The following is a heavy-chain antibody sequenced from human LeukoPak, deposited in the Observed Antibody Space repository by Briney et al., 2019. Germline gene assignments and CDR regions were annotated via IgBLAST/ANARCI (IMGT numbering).Heavy chain of an antibody. V-gene: IGHV3-73*01. J-gene: IGHJ5*02. Sequence: GGSLRLSCVAAGFTFSDSAIHCVRQSSGKWLEWIGHMDKETNLYATALAASVKGRFTVSRDDSKNTAYLHMNSLKTEDTALYYCTRDSGTYTWFDPWGQGTLVTVSS. D-gene: IGHD1-26*01. CDR3: TRDSGTYTWFDP. CDR1: GFTFSDSA. CDR2: MDKETNLYAT.